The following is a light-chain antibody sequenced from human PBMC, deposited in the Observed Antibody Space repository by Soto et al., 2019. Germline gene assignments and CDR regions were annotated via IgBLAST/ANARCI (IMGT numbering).Light chain of an antibody. CDR1: QSISSW. CDR2: KAS. Sequence: DIQMTQSPSTLSASVGDRVTITCRASQSISSWLAWYQQKPGKPPKLLIYKASSLETGVPSRFSGSGSGTEFTLTISSLQPDDFVTYYCQQYNSFPTFGQGTKVEIK. CDR3: QQYNSFPT. J-gene: IGKJ1*01. V-gene: IGKV1-5*03.